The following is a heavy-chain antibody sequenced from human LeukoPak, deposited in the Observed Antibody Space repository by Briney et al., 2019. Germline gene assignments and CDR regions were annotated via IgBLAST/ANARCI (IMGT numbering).Heavy chain of an antibody. CDR3: ARVRALGYYDSSDYGGDY. CDR2: INHSGST. D-gene: IGHD3-22*01. J-gene: IGHJ4*02. CDR1: GGSFSGYY. V-gene: IGHV4-34*01. Sequence: SETLSLTCAVYGGSFSGYYWSWIRQPPGKGLEWIGEINHSGSTNYNPSLKSRVTISVDTSKNQFSLKLSSVTAADTAVYYCARVRALGYYDSSDYGGDYWGQGTLVTVSS.